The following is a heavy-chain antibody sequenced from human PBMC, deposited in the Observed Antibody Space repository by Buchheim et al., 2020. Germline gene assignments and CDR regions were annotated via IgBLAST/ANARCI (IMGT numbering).Heavy chain of an antibody. Sequence: QVQLVESGGGVVQPGRSLRLSCAASGFTFSSYGMHWVRQAPGKGLEWVAVISYDGSNKYYADSVQGRFTISRDNSKKTLYLQMNSLRAEDTAVYYCAKDQESPFDYWGQGTL. V-gene: IGHV3-30*18. J-gene: IGHJ4*02. CDR2: ISYDGSNK. CDR1: GFTFSSYG. CDR3: AKDQESPFDY.